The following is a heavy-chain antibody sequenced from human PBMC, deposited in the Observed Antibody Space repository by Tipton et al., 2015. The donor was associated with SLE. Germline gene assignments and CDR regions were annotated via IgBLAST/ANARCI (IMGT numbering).Heavy chain of an antibody. V-gene: IGHV3-66*02. Sequence: SLRLSCVASGFTVSSNYMSWVRQAPGKGLEWVSVIYSGGSTYYADSVKGRFTISRDNSKNTLYLQMNSLRAEDTAVYYCARAAADDAFDIWGQGTMVTVSS. CDR1: GFTVSSNY. D-gene: IGHD6-13*01. CDR3: ARAAADDAFDI. J-gene: IGHJ3*02. CDR2: IYSGGST.